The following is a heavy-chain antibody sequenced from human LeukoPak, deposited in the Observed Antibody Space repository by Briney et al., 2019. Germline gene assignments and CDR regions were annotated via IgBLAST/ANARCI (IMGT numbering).Heavy chain of an antibody. CDR3: ARKISGSYYGLDY. V-gene: IGHV5-51*01. D-gene: IGHD1-26*01. J-gene: IGHJ4*02. Sequence: GESLKISCKVSGYTFSNYWIGWVRQMPGKGLEWVGIIYPADSETRYSPSFQGQVTMSVDKSINPAYLQWSSLKASDTAIFYCARKISGSYYGLDYWGQGTLVTVSS. CDR1: GYTFSNYW. CDR2: IYPADSET.